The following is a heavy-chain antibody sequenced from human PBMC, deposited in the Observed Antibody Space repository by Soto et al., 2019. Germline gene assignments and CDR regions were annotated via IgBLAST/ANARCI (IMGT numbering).Heavy chain of an antibody. CDR3: ARSPAGYSYGYGADS. CDR2: IWYDGSNK. Sequence: QVQLVESGGGVVQPGRSLRLSCAASGFTFSTYGMHWVRQAPGKRLEWVAVIWYDGSNKYYTDSVKGRFTISRDNSKNTLYLQMNSLRAEDTAVYYCARSPAGYSYGYGADSWGQGTLVTVSS. V-gene: IGHV3-33*01. D-gene: IGHD5-18*01. J-gene: IGHJ4*02. CDR1: GFTFSTYG.